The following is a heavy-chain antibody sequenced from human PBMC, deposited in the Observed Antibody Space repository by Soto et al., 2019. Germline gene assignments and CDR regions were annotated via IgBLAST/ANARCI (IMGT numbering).Heavy chain of an antibody. J-gene: IGHJ4*02. V-gene: IGHV1-69*01. CDR3: ARDEVEMATMGPLDY. CDR2: IIPIFGTE. D-gene: IGHD5-12*01. CDR1: GGTFSSYA. Sequence: QVQLVQSGAEVKKPGSSVKVSCKASGGTFSSYAISWVRQAPGQGLEWMGGIIPIFGTENYSQKFQGRVPITADDSTSTAYMELSSLRSEDTAVYYCARDEVEMATMGPLDYWGQGTLVTVSS.